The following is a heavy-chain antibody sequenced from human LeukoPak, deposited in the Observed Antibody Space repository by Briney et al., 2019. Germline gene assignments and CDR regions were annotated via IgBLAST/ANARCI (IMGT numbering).Heavy chain of an antibody. Sequence: PGGSLRLSCAASGFTFSSYAMHWVRQAPGKGLEWVAVISYDGSNKYYADSVKGRFTISRDNSKNTLYLQMNSLRAEDTAVYYCAKKRTPEGSNYYVMDVWGQGTTVTVSS. V-gene: IGHV3-30-3*02. D-gene: IGHD1-1*01. CDR3: AKKRTPEGSNYYVMDV. CDR2: ISYDGSNK. CDR1: GFTFSSYA. J-gene: IGHJ6*02.